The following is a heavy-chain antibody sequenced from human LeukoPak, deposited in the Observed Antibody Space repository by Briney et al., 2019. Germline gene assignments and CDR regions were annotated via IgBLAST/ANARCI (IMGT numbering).Heavy chain of an antibody. CDR1: GFTFSTYA. J-gene: IGHJ4*02. V-gene: IGHV3-23*01. D-gene: IGHD2-2*01. CDR2: IGGGADYT. CDR3: AKELVSRSSLSFDY. Sequence: HPGGSLRLSCAASGFTFSTYAMAWVRQAPGKGLEWVSAIGGGADYTFYADSVTGRFTISRDNSKNTLYLQMNSLRAEDTAVYYCAKELVSRSSLSFDYWGQGTRVTVSS.